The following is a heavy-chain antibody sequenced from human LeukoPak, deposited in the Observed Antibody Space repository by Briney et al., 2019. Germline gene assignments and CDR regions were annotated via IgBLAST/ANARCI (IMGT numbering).Heavy chain of an antibody. CDR1: GGSISFSTYY. J-gene: IGHJ4*02. D-gene: IGHD2-2*01. CDR2: IYYSGNT. V-gene: IGHV4-39*07. Sequence: SETLSLTCTVSGGSISFSTYYWGWIRQPPGKGLDWIGSIYYSGNTYYNPSLKSRVTILVNTSKNQFSLKLSSVTAADTAVYYCARVGQLAFDYWGQGTLVTVSS. CDR3: ARVGQLAFDY.